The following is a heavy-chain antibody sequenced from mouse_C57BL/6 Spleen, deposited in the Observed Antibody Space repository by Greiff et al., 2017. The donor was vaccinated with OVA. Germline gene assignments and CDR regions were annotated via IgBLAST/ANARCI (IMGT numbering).Heavy chain of an antibody. CDR1: GYSITSGYY. V-gene: IGHV3-6*01. CDR2: ISYDGSN. J-gene: IGHJ4*01. CDR3: ARDRNDYDGYAMDY. Sequence: EVKLQESGPGLVKPSQSLSLTCSVTGYSITSGYYWNWIRQFPGNKLEWMGYISYDGSNNYNPSLKNRISITRDTSKNQFFLKLNSVTTEDTATYYCARDRNDYDGYAMDYWGQGTSVTVSS. D-gene: IGHD2-4*01.